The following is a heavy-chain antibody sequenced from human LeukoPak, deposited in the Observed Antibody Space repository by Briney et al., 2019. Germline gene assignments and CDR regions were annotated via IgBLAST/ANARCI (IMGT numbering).Heavy chain of an antibody. Sequence: GGSLILSCAASGFTFSSYSMNWVRQAPGKGLEWVSSISSSSSFLYYAGSVKGRFTISRDNAKNSLYLQVNSLRAEDTAVYYCARGGYNYVYGYFDYWGQGTLVTVSS. J-gene: IGHJ4*02. D-gene: IGHD1-1*01. CDR2: ISSSSSFL. CDR1: GFTFSSYS. V-gene: IGHV3-21*06. CDR3: ARGGYNYVYGYFDY.